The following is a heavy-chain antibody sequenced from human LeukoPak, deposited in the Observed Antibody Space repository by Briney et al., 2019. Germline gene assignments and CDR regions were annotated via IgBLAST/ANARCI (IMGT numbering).Heavy chain of an antibody. J-gene: IGHJ4*02. CDR2: INPSGGST. CDR3: ARDGDYYDSSGYYYGPNFDY. D-gene: IGHD3-22*01. CDR1: GYTFTSYY. Sequence: ASVKVSCKASGYTFTSYYMHWVRQAPGQGLEWMGLINPSGGSTSYAQKFQGRVTMTRDTSTSTVYMELSSLRSEDTAVYYCARDGDYYDSSGYYYGPNFDYWGQGTLVTVSS. V-gene: IGHV1-46*01.